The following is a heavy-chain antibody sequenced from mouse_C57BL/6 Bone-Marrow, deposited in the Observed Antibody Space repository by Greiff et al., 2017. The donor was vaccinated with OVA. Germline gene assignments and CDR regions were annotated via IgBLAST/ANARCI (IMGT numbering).Heavy chain of an antibody. CDR1: GFTFTSYC. V-gene: IGHV1-7*01. D-gene: IGHD2-5*01. CDR3: APSNYDGIDY. Sequence: VQLQQSGAELVKPGASVKLSCTASGFTFTSYCMHWVKQRPGQGLEWIGYINPGGGYTKYNPKFTGKATITADKSSSTAYMQLSSLTYEDSAVYYCAPSNYDGIDYWGQGTLVTVSA. J-gene: IGHJ4*01. CDR2: INPGGGYT.